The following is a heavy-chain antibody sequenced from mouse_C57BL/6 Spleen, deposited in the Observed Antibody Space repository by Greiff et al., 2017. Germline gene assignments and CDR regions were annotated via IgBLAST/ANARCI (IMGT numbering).Heavy chain of an antibody. V-gene: IGHV5-12*01. CDR1: GFTFSDYY. J-gene: IGHJ1*03. D-gene: IGHD1-1*01. CDR2: ISNTSGST. CDR3: ERQRDYGSSWYVDV. Sequence: EVQLVESGGGLVQPGGSLKLSCAASGFTFSDYYMYWVRQTPEKRLEWVAYISNTSGSTYSPDTVKGRFTFSRDNATNTLYLQMSRLKSEDTDMYYCERQRDYGSSWYVDVWGTGTTVTVSS.